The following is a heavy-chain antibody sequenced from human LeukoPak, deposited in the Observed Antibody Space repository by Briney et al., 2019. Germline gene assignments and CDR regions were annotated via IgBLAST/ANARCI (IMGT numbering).Heavy chain of an antibody. Sequence: ASVKVSCKASGYTFTSYYMHWVRQAPGQGLEWMGIINPSGGSTSYAQKFQGRVTMTRDTSTSTVYMELSSLRSDDTAVYYCALLRYSDWPLDYWGQGTLVTVSS. V-gene: IGHV1-46*03. J-gene: IGHJ4*02. CDR3: ALLRYSDWPLDY. D-gene: IGHD3-9*01. CDR1: GYTFTSYY. CDR2: INPSGGST.